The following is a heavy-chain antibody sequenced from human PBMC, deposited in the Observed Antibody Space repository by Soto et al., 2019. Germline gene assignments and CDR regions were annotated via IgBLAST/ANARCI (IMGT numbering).Heavy chain of an antibody. CDR1: RYTSTSYG. D-gene: IGHD6-13*01. J-gene: IGHJ6*02. CDR3: VSPLGSSWHYYYYYGMDV. Sequence: ASVXVSCKGSRYTSTSYGISWLRQAPGQGLEWMGGIIPIFGTANYAQKFQGRVTITADESTSTAYMELSSLRSEDTAVYYCVSPLGSSWHYYYYYGMDVWGQGTSVTVS. V-gene: IGHV1-69*13. CDR2: IIPIFGTA.